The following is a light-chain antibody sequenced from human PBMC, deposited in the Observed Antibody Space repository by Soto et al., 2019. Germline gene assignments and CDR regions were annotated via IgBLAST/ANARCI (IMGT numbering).Light chain of an antibody. V-gene: IGKV1-39*01. CDR2: AAS. CDR1: QSISSY. CDR3: QQSYSSWT. J-gene: IGKJ1*01. Sequence: DIQMTQSPSSLSASVGDRVTITCRASQSISSYLNWYQQKPGKAPKLLIYAASSLQSGVPSRFSGSGSGTDFIFTITNLQPEDFATFYCQQSYSSWTFGQGTKVDIK.